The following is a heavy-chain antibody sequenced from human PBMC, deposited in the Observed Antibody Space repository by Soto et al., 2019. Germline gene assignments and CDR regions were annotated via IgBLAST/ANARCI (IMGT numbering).Heavy chain of an antibody. Sequence: SETLSLTCAGYGGSFSGYYWSWIRQPPGKGLEWIGEINHSGSTNYNPSLRSRVTISVDTSKNQFSLKLSSVTAADTAVYYCARGGNYYYGMDVWGQGTTVTVSS. J-gene: IGHJ6*02. CDR1: GGSFSGYY. CDR2: INHSGST. D-gene: IGHD3-10*01. CDR3: ARGGNYYYGMDV. V-gene: IGHV4-34*01.